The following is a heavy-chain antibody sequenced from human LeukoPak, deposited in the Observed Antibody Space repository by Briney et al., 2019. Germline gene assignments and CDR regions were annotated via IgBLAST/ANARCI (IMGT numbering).Heavy chain of an antibody. Sequence: SETLSLTCAVSGGSISSSNWWSWVRQPPGKGLEWIGEIYHSGSTNYNPSLKSRVTISVDKSKNQFSLNLSSVTAADTAVYYCARKRNYGSGRAAFDYWGQGTLVTVSS. CDR2: IYHSGST. V-gene: IGHV4-4*02. CDR1: GGSISSSNW. J-gene: IGHJ4*02. CDR3: ARKRNYGSGRAAFDY. D-gene: IGHD3-10*01.